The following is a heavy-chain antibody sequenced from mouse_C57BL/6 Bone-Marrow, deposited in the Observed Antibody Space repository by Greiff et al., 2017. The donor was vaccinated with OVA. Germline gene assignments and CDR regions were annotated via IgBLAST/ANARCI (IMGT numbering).Heavy chain of an antibody. D-gene: IGHD2-1*01. CDR1: GFTFSSYG. Sequence: EVQLVESGGDLVKPGGSLKLSCAASGFTFSSYGMSWVRQTPDKRLEWVATISSGGSYTYYPDSVKGRFTISRDNAKNTLYLQMSSLKSEDTAMYYCARQGGNYLFDYWGQGTTLTVSS. V-gene: IGHV5-6*01. CDR3: ARQGGNYLFDY. J-gene: IGHJ2*01. CDR2: ISSGGSYT.